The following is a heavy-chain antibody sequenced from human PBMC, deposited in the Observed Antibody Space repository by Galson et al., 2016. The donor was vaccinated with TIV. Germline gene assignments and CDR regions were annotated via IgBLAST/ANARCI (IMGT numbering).Heavy chain of an antibody. D-gene: IGHD3-22*01. J-gene: IGHJ6*02. Sequence: SVKVSCKAPGYTFSKYGISWVRQAPGQGLEWMGWISGDSGNTDYARKFQGRVIMTADTSTGTAFLEVRSLTSDDTAVYYCARDRGSMTMILVVDYYYGMDVWGQGTTVTV. CDR3: ARDRGSMTMILVVDYYYGMDV. V-gene: IGHV1-18*04. CDR1: GYTFSKYG. CDR2: ISGDSGNT.